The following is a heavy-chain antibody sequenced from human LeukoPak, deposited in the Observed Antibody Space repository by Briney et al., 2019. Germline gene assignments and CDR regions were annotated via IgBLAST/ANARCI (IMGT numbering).Heavy chain of an antibody. CDR1: GFSLSSSGVG. CDR3: AHRPPYRGDYFDY. V-gene: IGHV2-5*02. CDR2: IYWDDDK. J-gene: IGHJ4*02. Sequence: SGPTLVKRTQTLTLTCTFSGFSLSSSGVGVGWIRQPPGEAPEWLAVIYWDDDKRYSPSLKTRLTITKDISKNQVVLTMTNMDPVDTGTYFCAHRPPYRGDYFDYWGQGTWSPSLQ. D-gene: IGHD2-21*01.